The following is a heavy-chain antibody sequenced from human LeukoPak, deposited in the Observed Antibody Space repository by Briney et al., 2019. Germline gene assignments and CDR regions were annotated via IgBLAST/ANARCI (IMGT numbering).Heavy chain of an antibody. CDR1: GGSISSSY. CDR3: ARHFGGSGARLYFDY. J-gene: IGHJ4*02. D-gene: IGHD6-19*01. Sequence: SETLSLTCTVSGGSISSSYWTWIRQPAGKGLEWIGRIYTSGSTNYNPSLKSRVTISVDTSKNQFSLKLTSVTAADTAVYYCARHFGGSGARLYFDYWGQGTLVTVSS. V-gene: IGHV4-4*07. CDR2: IYTSGST.